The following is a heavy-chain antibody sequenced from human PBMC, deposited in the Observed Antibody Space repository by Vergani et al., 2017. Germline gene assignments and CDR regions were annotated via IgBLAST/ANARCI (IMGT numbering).Heavy chain of an antibody. CDR1: GGSISSGSYY. CDR2: IYTSGST. Sequence: QVQLQESGPGLVKPSQTLSLTCTVSGGSISSGSYYWSWIRQPAGKGLEWIGRIYTSGSTNYNPSLKSRVTISVDTSKNQFSLKLSSVTAADTAVYYCARVANYDILTGETFIDYWGQGTLVTVSS. V-gene: IGHV4-61*02. D-gene: IGHD3-9*01. CDR3: ARVANYDILTGETFIDY. J-gene: IGHJ4*02.